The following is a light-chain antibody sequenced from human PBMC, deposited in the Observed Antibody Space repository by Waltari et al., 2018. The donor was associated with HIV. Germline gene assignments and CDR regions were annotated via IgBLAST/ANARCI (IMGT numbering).Light chain of an antibody. V-gene: IGKV1-12*01. CDR2: ATS. Sequence: DIQLTQSPTSVSASVGERVTITCRASQGISGRLGWYQQKPGKAPKFLIDATSSLQSGVPSRFSGGGSGTDFTLTISRLQPEDVATYYCHQASSFPFTFGPGTKVDVK. J-gene: IGKJ3*01. CDR3: HQASSFPFT. CDR1: QGISGR.